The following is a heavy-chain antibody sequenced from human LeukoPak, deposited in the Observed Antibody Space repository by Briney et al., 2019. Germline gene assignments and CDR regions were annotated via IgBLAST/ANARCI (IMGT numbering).Heavy chain of an antibody. CDR3: ARVSCSSTSCYTSFYGMDV. D-gene: IGHD2-2*02. Sequence: SETLSLTCAVYGGSFSGYYWSWIRQPPGKGLEWIGEINHSGSTNYNPSLKSRVTISVDTSKNQFSLKLSSVTAAGTAVYYCARVSCSSTSCYTSFYGMDVWGQGTTVTVSS. CDR2: INHSGST. V-gene: IGHV4-34*01. J-gene: IGHJ6*02. CDR1: GGSFSGYY.